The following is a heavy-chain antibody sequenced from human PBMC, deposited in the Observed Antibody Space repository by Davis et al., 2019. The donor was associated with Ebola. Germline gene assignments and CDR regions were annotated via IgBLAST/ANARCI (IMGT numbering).Heavy chain of an antibody. CDR1: GFTFDDYA. CDR3: ACTIFGTIGNFDY. J-gene: IGHJ4*02. Sequence: SLKISCAASGFTFDDYAMHWVRQAPGTGLECVSGISWNSGSIGYADSVKGRFTISSDNANKSLYLQMNSLRDEDTAVYYCACTIFGTIGNFDYWGQGTLVTVSS. D-gene: IGHD3-3*01. CDR2: ISWNSGSI. V-gene: IGHV3-9*01.